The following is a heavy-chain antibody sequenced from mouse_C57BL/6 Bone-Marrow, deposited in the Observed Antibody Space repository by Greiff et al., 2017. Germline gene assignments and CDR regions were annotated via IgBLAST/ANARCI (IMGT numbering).Heavy chain of an antibody. CDR2: IYPRSGNT. CDR3: AIPRLYGSSFDV. Sequence: VQLVESGAELARPGASVKLSCKASGYTFTSYGISWVKQRTGQGLEWIGEIYPRSGNTYYNEKFKGKATLTADKSSSTAYMELRSLTSEDSAVYFCAIPRLYGSSFDVWGTGTTVTVSS. J-gene: IGHJ1*03. V-gene: IGHV1-81*01. D-gene: IGHD1-1*01. CDR1: GYTFTSYG.